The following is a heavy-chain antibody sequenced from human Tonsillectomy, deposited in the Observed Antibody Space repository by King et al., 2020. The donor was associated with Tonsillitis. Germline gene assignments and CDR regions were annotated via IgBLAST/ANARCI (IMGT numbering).Heavy chain of an antibody. CDR3: ARNRDYGDYVDF. J-gene: IGHJ4*02. Sequence: VQLQESGPGLVRPSQTLSLICSVSGDSLTSGGYFWSWVRQHPPKSLEWIGSIYHNGPTYHTPSPRSRLFMSVDTSKNQFSLRLPPVTAADTAVYYCARNRDYGDYVDFWGQGTLVAVSS. D-gene: IGHD4-17*01. CDR2: IYHNGPT. V-gene: IGHV4-31*03. CDR1: GDSLTSGGYF.